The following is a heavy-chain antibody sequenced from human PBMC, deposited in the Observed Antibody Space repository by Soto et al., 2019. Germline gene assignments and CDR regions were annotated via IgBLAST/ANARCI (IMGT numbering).Heavy chain of an antibody. Sequence: EVQLLESGGDLVQPGGSLRLSCAASGFTFSSYAMSWVRQAPGKGLEWVSSLSGSGDSTQYSDSVKGRFIISRDNSKSNLYLQMNSLRGDDTAVYYCTKDRITLVRRVGSGYRYQWGQGTLVTVSS. CDR3: TKDRITLVRRVGSGYRYQ. V-gene: IGHV3-23*01. D-gene: IGHD3-10*01. J-gene: IGHJ4*02. CDR1: GFTFSSYA. CDR2: LSGSGDST.